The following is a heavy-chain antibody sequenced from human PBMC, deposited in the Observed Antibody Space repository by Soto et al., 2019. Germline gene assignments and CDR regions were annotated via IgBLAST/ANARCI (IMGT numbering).Heavy chain of an antibody. Sequence: QVQLVESGGGVVQPGRSLRLSCAASGFTFNSYAMHWVRQAPGRGLEWVAVISYDGSNKYYADSVKGRFTISRDNSKNTLYLHMNSLRADDTAMYYCASEQLAVLRGVLDYWGQGTLVTVSS. D-gene: IGHD1-1*01. J-gene: IGHJ4*02. CDR2: ISYDGSNK. CDR1: GFTFNSYA. CDR3: ASEQLAVLRGVLDY. V-gene: IGHV3-30-3*01.